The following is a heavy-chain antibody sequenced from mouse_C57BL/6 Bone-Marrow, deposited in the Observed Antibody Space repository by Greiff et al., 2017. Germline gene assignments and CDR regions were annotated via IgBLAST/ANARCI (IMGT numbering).Heavy chain of an antibody. D-gene: IGHD1-1*01. Sequence: EVQLQESGAELVKPGASVKLSCTASGFNIKDYYIHWVKQRTEQGLEWIGRIDPEDGETKYAPKFQDKATITADTSSNTAYLQLRSLTSEDTAVYYCTRSLICFGTNYGGRGTTLTVSS. CDR2: IDPEDGET. CDR1: GFNIKDYY. V-gene: IGHV14-2*01. J-gene: IGHJ2*01. CDR3: TRSLICFGTNY.